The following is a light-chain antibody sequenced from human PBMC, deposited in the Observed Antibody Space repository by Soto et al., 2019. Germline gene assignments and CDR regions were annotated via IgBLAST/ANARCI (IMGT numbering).Light chain of an antibody. V-gene: IGKV2-28*01. Sequence: DIVMTQSPLSLPVTPGEPASISCRSSQSLLHDNGYNYLDWYLQKPGQSPQLLIYLGSNRASGVPDRFSGSASGTDFTLKISRVEAEDAGIYYCMQALQAPWTFDQGTKVEIK. CDR2: LGS. J-gene: IGKJ1*01. CDR3: MQALQAPWT. CDR1: QSLLHDNGYNY.